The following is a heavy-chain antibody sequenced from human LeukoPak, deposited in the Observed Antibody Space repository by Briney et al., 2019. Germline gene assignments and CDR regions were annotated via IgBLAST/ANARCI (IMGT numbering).Heavy chain of an antibody. CDR2: ISGDGGST. Sequence: PGGSLRLSCAASGFTFDDYAMHWVRQAPGKGLEWVSLISGDGGSTYYADSVKGRFTISRDNSKNSLYLQMNSLRTEDTALYYCAKDRRGYCGGDCYSIEYFQHWGQGTLVTVSS. CDR1: GFTFDDYA. D-gene: IGHD2-21*02. V-gene: IGHV3-43*02. CDR3: AKDRRGYCGGDCYSIEYFQH. J-gene: IGHJ1*01.